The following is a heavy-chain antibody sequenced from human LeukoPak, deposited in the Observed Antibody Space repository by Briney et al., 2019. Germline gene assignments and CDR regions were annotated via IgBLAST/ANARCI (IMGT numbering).Heavy chain of an antibody. CDR1: GYTFSDYY. CDR3: ARDEGY. J-gene: IGHJ4*02. V-gene: IGHV1-2*02. Sequence: GASVKVSCKASGYTFSDYYMHWVRQAPGQGLEWMGWINPNSGGTNYAQNFQGRVTMTRDTSISTAYMELSSLRSDDTAVYYCARDEGYWGQGTLVTVSS. CDR2: INPNSGGT.